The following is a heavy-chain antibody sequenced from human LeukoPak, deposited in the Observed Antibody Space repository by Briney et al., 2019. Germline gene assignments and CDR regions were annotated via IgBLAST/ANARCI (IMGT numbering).Heavy chain of an antibody. CDR3: ARLGYGSSRKPDY. D-gene: IGHD6-13*01. CDR1: GYSFTSYW. Sequence: GESLKISCKGSGYSFTSYWIGWVRQMPGKGLDWMGIIYPGDSDTLYSPSFQGQVTISADKSISTAYLQWNSLKASDTALYYCARLGYGSSRKPDYWGQGTLVTVSS. J-gene: IGHJ4*02. V-gene: IGHV5-51*01. CDR2: IYPGDSDT.